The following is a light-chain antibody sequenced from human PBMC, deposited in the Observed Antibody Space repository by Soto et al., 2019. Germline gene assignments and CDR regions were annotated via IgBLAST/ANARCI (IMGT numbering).Light chain of an antibody. J-gene: IGKJ4*01. CDR3: QQSFTTPLT. CDR2: VAS. V-gene: IGKV1-39*01. CDR1: QSISNY. Sequence: DIQMTQSPSSVSASVGDRVTITCRANQSISNYLNWYQQKPGEAPTLLIYVASSLQSGVPSRFSDSGSGTDFTLTISSLQPEDFASYHCQQSFTTPLTFGGGTKVEIK.